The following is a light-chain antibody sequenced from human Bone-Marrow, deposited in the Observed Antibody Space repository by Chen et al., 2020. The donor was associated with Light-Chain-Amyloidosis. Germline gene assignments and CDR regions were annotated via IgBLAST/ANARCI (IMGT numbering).Light chain of an antibody. CDR2: GSS. CDR1: QTISSNY. Sequence: EIVLTQSPGTLSLSPGEGANLSCRASQTISSNYLTWYQQKFGQAPRRLIYGSSSSATGIPDRCTGSGSGTDFTLTINRLEPEDFAMYYCQQYGTSPLTFGGGTKVEIK. V-gene: IGKV3-20*01. CDR3: QQYGTSPLT. J-gene: IGKJ4*01.